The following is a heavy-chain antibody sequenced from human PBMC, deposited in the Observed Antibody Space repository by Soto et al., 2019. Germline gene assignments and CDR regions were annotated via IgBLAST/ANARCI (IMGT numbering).Heavy chain of an antibody. Sequence: GESLKISCKGSGYTFTNYWIGWVRQMPGKGLEWMGIIYPGDSDTKYNPSFQGQVTISAEKSITTTYLQWSSLKASDTAIYYCAASIFYYGMDVWGQGTTVTVSS. J-gene: IGHJ6*02. V-gene: IGHV5-51*01. CDR2: IYPGDSDT. CDR1: GYTFTNYW. CDR3: AASIFYYGMDV.